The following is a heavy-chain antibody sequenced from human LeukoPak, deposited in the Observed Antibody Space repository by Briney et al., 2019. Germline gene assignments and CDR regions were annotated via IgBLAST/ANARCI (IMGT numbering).Heavy chain of an antibody. CDR2: INPNNGET. D-gene: IGHD3-16*01. V-gene: IGHV1-2*02. CDR3: ARSQFRTTNSGTWGFRP. CDR1: GYSLSDYY. Sequence: ASVRVSCKASGYSLSDYYLHWMRQAPGQRPEWMAWINPNNGETKIAQKFQGRVTMTRDTSINTAYIEESSLRPDDTAVYFCARSQFRTTNSGTWGFRPWGQGTLVTVTS. J-gene: IGHJ1*01.